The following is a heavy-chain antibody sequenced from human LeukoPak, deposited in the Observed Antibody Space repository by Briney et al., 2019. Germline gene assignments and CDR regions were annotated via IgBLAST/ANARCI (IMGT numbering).Heavy chain of an antibody. V-gene: IGHV3-30*04. CDR2: ISYDGSNK. CDR3: AKDGGLWVSAHWGDS. CDR1: GFTFNIYA. J-gene: IGHJ4*02. D-gene: IGHD7-27*01. Sequence: GGSLRLSCAASGFTFNIYALHWVRQAPGKGLEWVARISYDGSNKYYADSVKGRFTISRDNSKNTLYLQMNGLRAEDTAVYYCAKDGGLWVSAHWGDSWGRGTLVTVSS.